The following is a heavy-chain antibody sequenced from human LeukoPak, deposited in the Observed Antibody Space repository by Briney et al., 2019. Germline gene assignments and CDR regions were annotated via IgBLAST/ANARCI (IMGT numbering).Heavy chain of an antibody. Sequence: SVKVSCKASGYTFTSYGISWVRQAPGQGLEWMGWISAYNGNTNYAQKLQGRVTMTTDTSTSTAYMELRSLRSDDTAVYYCARESGSGKPYYYYGMDVWGQGTTVTVSS. CDR3: ARESGSGKPYYYYGMDV. D-gene: IGHD3-10*01. CDR1: GYTFTSYG. CDR2: ISAYNGNT. J-gene: IGHJ6*02. V-gene: IGHV1-18*01.